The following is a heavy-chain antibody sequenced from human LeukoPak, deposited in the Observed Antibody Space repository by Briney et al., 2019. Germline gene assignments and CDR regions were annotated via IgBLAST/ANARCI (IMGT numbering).Heavy chain of an antibody. Sequence: GGSLRLSCAASGFIFSGFWMTWVRQAPGKGLEWVANIKQDGTEKYYVDSVKGRFTISRDNAKNSLYLQMNSLRVEDTAVFYCVRGKGDDYGAQETRVTVP. D-gene: IGHD3-16*01. CDR1: GFIFSGFW. CDR2: IKQDGTEK. J-gene: IGHJ4*02. CDR3: VRGKGDDY. V-gene: IGHV3-7*03.